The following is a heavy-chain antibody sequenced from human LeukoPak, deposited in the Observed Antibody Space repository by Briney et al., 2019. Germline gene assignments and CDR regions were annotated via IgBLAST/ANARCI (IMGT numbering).Heavy chain of an antibody. CDR3: ARGLTYCSGGSCPTTAYYFDY. CDR2: ISSSNSYI. Sequence: GGSLRLSCAASGFTFSTYSMSWVRQAPGKGLEWVSSISSSNSYIYYADSVKGRFTISRDNAKNSLYLQMNSLRAEDTAVYYCARGLTYCSGGSCPTTAYYFDYWGQGTLVTVSS. D-gene: IGHD2-15*01. CDR1: GFTFSTYS. V-gene: IGHV3-21*01. J-gene: IGHJ4*02.